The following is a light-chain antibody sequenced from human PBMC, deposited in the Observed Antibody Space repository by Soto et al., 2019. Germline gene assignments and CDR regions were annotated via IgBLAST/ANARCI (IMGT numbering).Light chain of an antibody. CDR1: SSNTGAGYD. CDR2: SNN. CDR3: QSFDSSLSGWV. Sequence: QSVLTQPPSVSGSPGQRVTMSCTGSSSNTGAGYDVHWYQQLPGTAPKLLIYSNNNRPSGVPDRFSGSKSGTSASLAITGLEAEDEADSYCQSFDSSLSGWVFGGGTKLTVL. J-gene: IGLJ3*02. V-gene: IGLV1-40*01.